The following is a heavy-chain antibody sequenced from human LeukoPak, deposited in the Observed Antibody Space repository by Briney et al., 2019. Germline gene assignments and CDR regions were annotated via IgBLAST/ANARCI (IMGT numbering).Heavy chain of an antibody. J-gene: IGHJ4*02. D-gene: IGHD4-17*01. CDR2: IRYDGRNK. V-gene: IGHV3-30*02. Sequence: PGGSLRLSCAASGFTFSNYGMHWVRQAPGKGLEWVAFIRYDGRNKDYADSVKGRFTISRDTSKNTLYLQMNSLRAEDTAVYYCAKDRQTVTNYFDYWGQGTLVTVSS. CDR3: AKDRQTVTNYFDY. CDR1: GFTFSNYG.